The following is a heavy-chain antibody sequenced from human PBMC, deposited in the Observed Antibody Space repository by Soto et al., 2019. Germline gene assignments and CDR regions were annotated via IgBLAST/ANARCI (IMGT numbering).Heavy chain of an antibody. J-gene: IGHJ4*02. V-gene: IGHV1-69*08. D-gene: IGHD5-12*01. Sequence: QVQLVQSGPEVKKPGSSVKVSCKTPGGTFRSDTITWVRQAPGQGLEWMGRIIPLLETTDYAQKFQGRVTITADKSKGTAYMEVSSLRSEDTAIYYCVRNSPIGSTFSGYDGIDYWGQGTLVTVSS. CDR1: GGTFRSDT. CDR3: VRNSPIGSTFSGYDGIDY. CDR2: IIPLLETT.